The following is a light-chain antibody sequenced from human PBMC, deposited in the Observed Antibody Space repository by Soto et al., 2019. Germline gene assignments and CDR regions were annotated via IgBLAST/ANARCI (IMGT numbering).Light chain of an antibody. CDR3: HQYDSSPLT. CDR2: GAS. V-gene: IGKV3-20*01. J-gene: IGKJ4*01. Sequence: EIVMTQSPGTLSLSPGERATLSCRASQSVSSSYLALYQQKPGQAPRLLIYGASSMATGIPDRFSGSGSGTDFTLTISRLEPEDFAVYYCHQYDSSPLTFGGGTKVEIK. CDR1: QSVSSSY.